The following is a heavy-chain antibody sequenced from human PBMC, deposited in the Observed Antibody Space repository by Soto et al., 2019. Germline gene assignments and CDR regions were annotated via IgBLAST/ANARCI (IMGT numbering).Heavy chain of an antibody. V-gene: IGHV1-3*01. Sequence: ASVKVSCKASGYTFTSYAMHWVRQAPGQRLEWMGWINAGNGNTKYSQKFQGRVTITRDTSASTAYMELSSLRSEDTAVYYCARDLVPAAMNYYYYYMDVWGKGTTVTVSS. CDR1: GYTFTSYA. D-gene: IGHD2-2*01. CDR2: INAGNGNT. CDR3: ARDLVPAAMNYYYYYMDV. J-gene: IGHJ6*03.